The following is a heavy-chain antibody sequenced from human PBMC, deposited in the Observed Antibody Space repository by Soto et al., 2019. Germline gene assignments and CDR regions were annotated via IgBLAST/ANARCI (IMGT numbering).Heavy chain of an antibody. CDR1: GFTFSSYE. D-gene: IGHD6-25*01. Sequence: PGGSLRLSCAASGFTFSSYEMNWVRQAPGKGLEWVSYISSSGSTIYYADSVKGRFTISRDNAKNSLYLQMNSLRAEDTAVYYCASSSRYYYYGMDVWGQGXTVTVYS. CDR2: ISSSGSTI. V-gene: IGHV3-48*03. J-gene: IGHJ6*02. CDR3: ASSSRYYYYGMDV.